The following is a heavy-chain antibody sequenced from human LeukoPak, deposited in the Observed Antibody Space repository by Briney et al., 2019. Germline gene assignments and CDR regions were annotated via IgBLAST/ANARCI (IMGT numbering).Heavy chain of an antibody. V-gene: IGHV6-1*01. CDR1: GDRVSSNSAT. Sequence: WQTLSLTCAISGDRVSSNSATWNWIRQSPSRGLEWLGRTYYRSKWYSDSAVSVKSRITINPDTSKNQISLQLNSVTPEDTAVYYCARAYSSGKDYYFDYWGQGTLVTVSS. CDR2: TYYRSKWYS. CDR3: ARAYSSGKDYYFDY. J-gene: IGHJ4*02. D-gene: IGHD6-19*01.